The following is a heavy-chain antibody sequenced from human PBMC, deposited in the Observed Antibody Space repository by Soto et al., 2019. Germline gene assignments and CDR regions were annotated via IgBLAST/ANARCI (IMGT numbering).Heavy chain of an antibody. Sequence: QVQLVQSGAEVKKPGASVKVSCKASGYTFTSYAMHWVRQAPGQRLEWMGWINAGNGNTKYSQKFQGRVTITRDTSASTAYMELSSLRSEDTAVYYCARVRGSGYSSNQRAFDIWGQGTMVTVSS. CDR1: GYTFTSYA. J-gene: IGHJ3*02. CDR2: INAGNGNT. CDR3: ARVRGSGYSSNQRAFDI. D-gene: IGHD6-13*01. V-gene: IGHV1-3*01.